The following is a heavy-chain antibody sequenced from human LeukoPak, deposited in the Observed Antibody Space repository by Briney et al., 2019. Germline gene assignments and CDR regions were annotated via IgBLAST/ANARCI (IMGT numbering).Heavy chain of an antibody. CDR2: IYTSGST. D-gene: IGHD2-15*01. J-gene: IGHJ4*02. CDR3: ARVREDDVVVVAATGYYFDY. V-gene: IGHV4-4*07. CDR1: GGSISSYY. Sequence: SETLSLTCTVSGGSISSYYWSWIRQPAGKGLEWIGRIYTSGSTNYNPSLKSLVTMSVDTSKNQFSLKLSSVTAADTAVYYCARVREDDVVVVAATGYYFDYWGQGTLVTVSS.